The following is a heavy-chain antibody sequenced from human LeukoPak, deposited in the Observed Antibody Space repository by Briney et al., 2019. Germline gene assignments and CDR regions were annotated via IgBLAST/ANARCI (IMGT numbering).Heavy chain of an antibody. CDR1: GYTLTGYY. V-gene: IGHV1-2*02. Sequence: HGASVKVSCKASGYTLTGYYMHWVRQAPGQGLEWVGGINTNSGGTNYAQKFQGRVTMTRDTSISTAYMQLSRLRSDDTAVYYCARDNSDYYGSGSRDAFDIWGQGTMVTVSS. D-gene: IGHD3-10*01. CDR3: ARDNSDYYGSGSRDAFDI. CDR2: INTNSGGT. J-gene: IGHJ3*02.